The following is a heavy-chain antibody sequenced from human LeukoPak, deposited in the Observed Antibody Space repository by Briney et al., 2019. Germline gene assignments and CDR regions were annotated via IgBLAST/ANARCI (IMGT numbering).Heavy chain of an antibody. Sequence: PSETLSLTCAVYGGSFSGYYWSWIRQPPGKGLEWIGEINHSGSTNYNPSLKSRVTISVDTSKNQFSLKLSSVTAADTAVYYCARGGRMVRGVNNYWGQGTLVTVSS. CDR2: INHSGST. J-gene: IGHJ4*02. D-gene: IGHD3-10*01. V-gene: IGHV4-34*01. CDR1: GGSFSGYY. CDR3: ARGGRMVRGVNNY.